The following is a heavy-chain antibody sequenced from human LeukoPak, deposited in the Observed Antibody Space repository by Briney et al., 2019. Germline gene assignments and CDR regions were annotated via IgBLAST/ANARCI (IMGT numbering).Heavy chain of an antibody. D-gene: IGHD6-13*01. CDR2: INYSGTT. Sequence: PSETLSLTCTVSGGSIGSYYWSWIRQPPGKGLEWIGYINYSGTTNYNPSLKSRVSISVDTSKNQFSLRLDSVTAADTAVYYCARFSVAAAGTGWFDPWGQGTLVTVSA. CDR1: GGSIGSYY. CDR3: ARFSVAAAGTGWFDP. V-gene: IGHV4-59*01. J-gene: IGHJ5*02.